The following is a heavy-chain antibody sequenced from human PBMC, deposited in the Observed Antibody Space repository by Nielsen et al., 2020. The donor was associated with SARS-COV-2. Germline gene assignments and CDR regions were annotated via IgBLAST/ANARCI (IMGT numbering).Heavy chain of an antibody. D-gene: IGHD5-12*01. CDR3: ARQGVATLGAS. Sequence: SETLSLTCTVSGGSISSSSYYWGWIRQPPGKGLEWIGSIYYSGSTYYNPSLKSRVTISVDTSKNQFSLKLSSVTAADTAVYYCARQGVATLGASWGQGTLVTVSS. CDR1: GGSISSSSYY. V-gene: IGHV4-39*01. J-gene: IGHJ5*02. CDR2: IYYSGST.